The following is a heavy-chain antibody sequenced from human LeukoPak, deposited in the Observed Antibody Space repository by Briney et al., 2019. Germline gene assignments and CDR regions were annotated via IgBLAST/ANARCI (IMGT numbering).Heavy chain of an antibody. J-gene: IGHJ6*03. CDR3: ARDHYGDYAPYYYYMDV. D-gene: IGHD4-17*01. V-gene: IGHV7-4-1*02. Sequence: GASVKVSCKASGYTFTSYAMNWVRQAPGQGLEWMGWINTNTGNPTYAQGFTGRFVFSLDTSVSTAYLQISSLKAEDTAVYYCARDHYGDYAPYYYYMDVWGKGTAVTVSS. CDR1: GYTFTSYA. CDR2: INTNTGNP.